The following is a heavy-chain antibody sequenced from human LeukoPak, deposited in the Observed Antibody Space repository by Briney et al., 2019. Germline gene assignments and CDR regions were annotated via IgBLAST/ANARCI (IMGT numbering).Heavy chain of an antibody. V-gene: IGHV4-4*09. D-gene: IGHD2-2*01. CDR3: ARATQRYCSGTTCFPYWFDT. J-gene: IGHJ5*02. Sequence: PSETLSLTCTVSGGSMTHYFWNWIRQPPGKGLEWIGYTHTSGSPDYSRSLRSRVTISLDTSKNQFSLMLSSVTAADTAVYSCARATQRYCSGTTCFPYWFDTWGQGTLATVSS. CDR2: THTSGSP. CDR1: GGSMTHYF.